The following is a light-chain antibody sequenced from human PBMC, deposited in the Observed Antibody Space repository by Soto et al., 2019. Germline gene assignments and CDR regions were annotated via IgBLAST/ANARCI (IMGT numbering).Light chain of an antibody. CDR2: GAS. Sequence: EIVLTQSPGTLSLSPGERATLSCRSIQSVSSTYLAWYQQKPGQAPGLLLYGASNRASGIPDRFDGSGSGTDFTLTISRLEPEDFEVYYCQHYGSAPHTFGGGTKVDIK. CDR1: QSVSSTY. V-gene: IGKV3-20*01. CDR3: QHYGSAPHT. J-gene: IGKJ4*01.